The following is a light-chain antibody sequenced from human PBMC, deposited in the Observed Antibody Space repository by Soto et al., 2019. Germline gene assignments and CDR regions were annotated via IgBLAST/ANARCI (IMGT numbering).Light chain of an antibody. CDR1: QSFRGL. CDR3: QQYNTFSPWT. J-gene: IGKJ1*01. CDR2: DAY. V-gene: IGKV3-11*01. Sequence: VLTQSPVTLSLSPGERATLSCRASQSFRGLLAWYQQKPGQAPRLLIYDAYNRATGIPPRFSGSGSGTDFTLTISSLEPDDFATYYCQQYNTFSPWTFGQGTKVEV.